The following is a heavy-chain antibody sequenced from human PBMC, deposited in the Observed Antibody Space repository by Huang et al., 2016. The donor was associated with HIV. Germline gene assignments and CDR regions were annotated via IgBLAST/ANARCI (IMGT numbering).Heavy chain of an antibody. Sequence: EVQLVQSGAEVKKPGESLKISCKGSGYRVTSYWIGWVRQMPGKGLEWMGIIKPVDADTRDRPSFQGQVNISADKSISTAYLQWSSLKASDTAMFYCARHEPGGVAYWGQGTLVTVSS. CDR2: IKPVDADT. D-gene: IGHD3-16*01. CDR1: GYRVTSYW. V-gene: IGHV5-51*01. J-gene: IGHJ4*02. CDR3: ARHEPGGVAY.